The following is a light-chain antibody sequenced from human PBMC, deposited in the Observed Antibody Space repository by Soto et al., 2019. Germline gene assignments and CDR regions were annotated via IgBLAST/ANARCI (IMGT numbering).Light chain of an antibody. CDR1: QSVSSSY. Sequence: EIVLTQSPGTLSLSPGERATISCRASQSVSSSYLAWYQQKPGQAPRLLIYGASSRATGIPDRFSGSGSGTDFPLTISGLAPQDFGVYYRQQYGSSPTWTFGQGTKV. V-gene: IGKV3-20*01. J-gene: IGKJ1*01. CDR3: QQYGSSPTWT. CDR2: GAS.